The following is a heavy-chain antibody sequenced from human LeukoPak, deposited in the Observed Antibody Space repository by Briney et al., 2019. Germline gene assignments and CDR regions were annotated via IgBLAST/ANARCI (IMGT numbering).Heavy chain of an antibody. D-gene: IGHD6-13*01. CDR3: ARDFSSSYRRGWARGGFDY. V-gene: IGHV3-53*05. CDR2: IYSGGST. CDR1: GFTVSSNY. J-gene: IGHJ4*02. Sequence: GGSLRLSCAASGFTVSSNYMSWVRQAPGKGLEWVSVIYSGGSTYYADSVKGRFTISRDNSKNTLYLQMNSLRAEDTAVYYCARDFSSSYRRGWARGGFDYWGQGTLVTVSS.